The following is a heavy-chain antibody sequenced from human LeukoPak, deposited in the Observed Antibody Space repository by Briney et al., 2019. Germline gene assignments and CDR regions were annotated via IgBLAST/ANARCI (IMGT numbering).Heavy chain of an antibody. V-gene: IGHV3-7*01. D-gene: IGHD6-13*01. Sequence: PGGSLRLSCAASGFTFSSYWMSWVRQAPGKGLEWVANIKQDGSEKYYVDSVKGRFTISRDNAKNSLYLQMNSLRAEDTAVYYCARGPYPIAAADNSYYFDYWGQGTLVTVSS. CDR1: GFTFSSYW. J-gene: IGHJ4*02. CDR2: IKQDGSEK. CDR3: ARGPYPIAAADNSYYFDY.